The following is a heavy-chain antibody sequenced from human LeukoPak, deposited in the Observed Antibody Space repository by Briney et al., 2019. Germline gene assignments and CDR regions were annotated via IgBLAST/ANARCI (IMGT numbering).Heavy chain of an antibody. Sequence: ASVKVSCKASGYTFTTYAIHWVRQAPGQGLEWMGWINTDTRYPAYARGFTGRFVFSLDTSVSTAYLQISSLKAEDTAVYYCARSNPGAPLDYWGQGTLVNVSS. CDR1: GYTFTTYA. CDR2: INTDTRYP. V-gene: IGHV7-4-1*02. CDR3: ARSNPGAPLDY. J-gene: IGHJ4*02. D-gene: IGHD1-26*01.